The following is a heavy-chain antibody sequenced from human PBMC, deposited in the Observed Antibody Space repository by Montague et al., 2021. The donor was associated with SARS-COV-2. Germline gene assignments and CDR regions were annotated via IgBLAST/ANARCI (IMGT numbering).Heavy chain of an antibody. Sequence: PALVKPTQTLTLTCTFSGFSLSSTGVGVGWIRQPPGKALEWLALIYWDDDKRYSQSLRNRVTITKDTSKRQVVLTVTDMDPVDTATYYCARLLFVEVKRGYYFDYWGQGALVTVSS. CDR2: IYWDDDK. CDR3: ARLLFVEVKRGYYFDY. J-gene: IGHJ4*02. V-gene: IGHV2-5*02. D-gene: IGHD2/OR15-2a*01. CDR1: GFSLSSTGVG.